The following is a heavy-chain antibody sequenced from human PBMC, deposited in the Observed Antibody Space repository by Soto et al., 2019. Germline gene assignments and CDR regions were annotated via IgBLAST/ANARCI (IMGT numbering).Heavy chain of an antibody. D-gene: IGHD3-22*01. J-gene: IGHJ4*02. Sequence: PSETLSLTCTVSGGSISSYYWSWIRQPPGKGLEWIGYIYYTGRTTYNPSLKSRVTISIDTSKTQLFLHLTSVTAADTAMYYCARYDTAGYSLAFWGQGTLVTVSS. CDR3: ARYDTAGYSLAF. V-gene: IGHV4-59*01. CDR2: IYYTGRT. CDR1: GGSISSYY.